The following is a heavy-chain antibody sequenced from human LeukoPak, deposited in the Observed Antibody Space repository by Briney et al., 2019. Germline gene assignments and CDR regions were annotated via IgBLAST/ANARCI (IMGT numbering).Heavy chain of an antibody. V-gene: IGHV6-1*01. CDR3: ARGVFSHWFDP. J-gene: IGHJ5*02. CDR2: TYYRSKGYN. Sequence: SQTLSLTCAISGDSVSSNSAAWNWIWQSPPRGLEWLGRTYYRSKGYNKYEVSVKSRITIKPDTSKNQFSLQLNSVTAEDTAVYYCARGVFSHWFDPWGQGTLVTVSS. CDR1: GDSVSSNSAA.